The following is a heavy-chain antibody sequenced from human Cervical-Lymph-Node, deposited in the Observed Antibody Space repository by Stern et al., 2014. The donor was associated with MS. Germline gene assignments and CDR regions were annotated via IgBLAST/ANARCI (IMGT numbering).Heavy chain of an antibody. Sequence: QVHLQESGPGLVKPSQTLSLTCTVSGGSIRSGNYYWSWVRQPAGQGLEFVGCINSRGISYPDPSLRSRVPMSIDNSKNQFPLALISVTAADTAVYYCARDCEDYGDYVDGFDIWGQGTMVTVSS. CDR2: INSRGIS. CDR3: ARDCEDYGDYVDGFDI. V-gene: IGHV4-61*02. CDR1: GGSIRSGNYY. J-gene: IGHJ3*02. D-gene: IGHD4-17*01.